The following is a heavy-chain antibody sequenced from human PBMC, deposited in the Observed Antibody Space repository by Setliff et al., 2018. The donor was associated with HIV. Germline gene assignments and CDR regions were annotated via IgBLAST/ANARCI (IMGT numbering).Heavy chain of an antibody. CDR2: INGRGDDT. CDR3: AKEWSITAVIVVPSWDY. D-gene: IGHD3-22*01. V-gene: IGHV3-23*01. Sequence: GSLRLSCAASGFTFRNYAMSWVRQAPGKGLEWVSTINGRGDDTYYADSVKGRFTIPRDNSKNTVSLQMSSLRADDTAVYYCAKEWSITAVIVVPSWDYWGQGTLVTVSS. CDR1: GFTFRNYA. J-gene: IGHJ4*02.